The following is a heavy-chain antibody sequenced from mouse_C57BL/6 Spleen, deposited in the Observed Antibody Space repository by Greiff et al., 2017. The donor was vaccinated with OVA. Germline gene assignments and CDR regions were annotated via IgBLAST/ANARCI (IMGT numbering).Heavy chain of an antibody. CDR1: GYAFTNYL. J-gene: IGHJ3*01. D-gene: IGHD4-1*01. V-gene: IGHV1-54*01. CDR3: ARRTGKGAWFAY. CDR2: INPGSGGT. Sequence: QVQLQQSGAELVRPGTSVKVSCKASGYAFTNYLIEWVKQRPGQGLEWIGVINPGSGGTNYNEKFKGKATLTADKSSSTAYMQLSSLTSEDSAVYFCARRTGKGAWFAYWGQGTLVTVSA.